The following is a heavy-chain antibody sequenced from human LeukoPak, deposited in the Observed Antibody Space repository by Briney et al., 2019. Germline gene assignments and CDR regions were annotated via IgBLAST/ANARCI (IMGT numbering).Heavy chain of an antibody. V-gene: IGHV1-2*02. D-gene: IGHD2-15*01. CDR2: INPNSGGT. CDR1: GYTFTGYY. Sequence: ASVKVSCKASGYTFTGYYMHWVRQAPGQGLEWMGWINPNSGGTNYAQKFQGRVTMTRDTSISTAYMELSRLRSDDTAVYYCARENCSGGSCYSYFDLWGRGTLVTVSS. CDR3: ARENCSGGSCYSYFDL. J-gene: IGHJ2*01.